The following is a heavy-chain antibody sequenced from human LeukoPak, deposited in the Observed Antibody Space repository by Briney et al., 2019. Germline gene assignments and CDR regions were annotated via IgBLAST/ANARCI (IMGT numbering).Heavy chain of an antibody. CDR1: GYTFTSYG. CDR3: ARDNLPPFGSGDLRFDY. D-gene: IGHD4-17*01. J-gene: IGHJ4*02. Sequence: ASVKVSCKASGYTFTSYGISWVRQAPGQGLEWMGWISAYNGNTNYAQKLQGRVTMTTDTSTSTAYMELRSLRSDDTAVYYCARDNLPPFGSGDLRFDYWGQGTLVTVSS. V-gene: IGHV1-18*01. CDR2: ISAYNGNT.